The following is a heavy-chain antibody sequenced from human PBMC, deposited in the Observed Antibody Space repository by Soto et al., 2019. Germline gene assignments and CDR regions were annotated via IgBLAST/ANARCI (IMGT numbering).Heavy chain of an antibody. V-gene: IGHV3-11*05. D-gene: IGHD5-18*01. J-gene: IGHJ4*02. CDR1: GFTFSDYY. CDR2: ISSSSSDT. CDR3: ARVPKNTAMTIFDY. Sequence: GGSLRLSCAASGFTFSDYYISWIRQAPGKGLEWVSHISSSSSDTNYADSVKGRFTISRDNAKNSLYLQMNSLRAEDTAVYYCARVPKNTAMTIFDYWGQGTLVTVS.